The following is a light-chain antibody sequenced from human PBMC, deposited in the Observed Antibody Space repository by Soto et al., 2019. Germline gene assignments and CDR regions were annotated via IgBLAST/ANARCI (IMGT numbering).Light chain of an antibody. CDR2: TAS. CDR3: QHSHSAPLT. V-gene: IGKV1-39*01. Sequence: DIQMTQSPASLSASVGDRVTITCRASQTIYRSLNWYQQKPGKAPNLLIFTASTLQSGVPSRFSGSGSGTDFSLTISGLQREDFATYYCQHSHSAPLTFGQGTEVEVK. CDR1: QTIYRS. J-gene: IGKJ1*01.